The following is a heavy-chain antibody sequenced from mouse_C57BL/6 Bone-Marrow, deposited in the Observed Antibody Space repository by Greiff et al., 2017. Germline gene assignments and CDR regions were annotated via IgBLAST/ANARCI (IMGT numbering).Heavy chain of an antibody. CDR2: IRNNANGYTT. CDR1: GFTFTDYY. V-gene: IGHV7-3*01. CDR3: ASFTWIYWYCDV. J-gene: IGHJ1*03. Sequence: EVKVVESGGGLVQPGGSLSLSCAASGFTFTDYYMSWVRQPPGKALEWLGFIRNNANGYTTEYSESVKGRFTISRDNSQSILYLQMNALRAEDSATEYCASFTWIYWYCDVWGTGTTVTVSS.